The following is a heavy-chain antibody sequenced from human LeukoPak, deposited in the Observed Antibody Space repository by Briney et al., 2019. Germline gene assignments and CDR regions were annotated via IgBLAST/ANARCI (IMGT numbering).Heavy chain of an antibody. Sequence: SETLSLTCAVSGGSISNDDFYYSWIRQPPGKGLEWIGYIYNNGNTHYNPSLRSRLTISLDTSRNHFPLTVSSVTAADPAVYYCARGIAATDVWGHGTTVIVSS. D-gene: IGHD2-15*01. CDR1: GGSISNDDFY. V-gene: IGHV4-30-4*01. CDR3: ARGIAATDV. CDR2: IYNNGNT. J-gene: IGHJ6*02.